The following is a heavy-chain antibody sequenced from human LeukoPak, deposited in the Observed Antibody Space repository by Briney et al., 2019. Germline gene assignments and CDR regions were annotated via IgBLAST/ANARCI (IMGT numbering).Heavy chain of an antibody. CDR1: GYTFTSYG. CDR2: ISAYNGNT. J-gene: IGHJ4*02. Sequence: ASVKVSCKASGYTFTSYGISWVRQAPGQGLEWMGWISAYNGNTNYAQKLQGRVTMTTDTSTSTAYMELRSLRSDDSAVYYCARAEGVVPAAILPYWGQGTLVTVSS. D-gene: IGHD2-2*01. V-gene: IGHV1-18*01. CDR3: ARAEGVVPAAILPY.